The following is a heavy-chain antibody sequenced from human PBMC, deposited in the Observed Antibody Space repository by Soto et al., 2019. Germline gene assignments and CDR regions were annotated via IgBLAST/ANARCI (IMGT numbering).Heavy chain of an antibody. CDR2: IIPIFGTA. J-gene: IGHJ3*02. V-gene: IGHV1-69*06. D-gene: IGHD5-18*01. Sequence: SVKVSCKASGGTFSSYAISWVRQAPGQGPEWMGGIIPIFGTANYAQKFQGRVTITADKSTSTAYMELGSLRSEDTAVYYCARNRRIPDAFDIWGQGTMVTVSS. CDR1: GGTFSSYA. CDR3: ARNRRIPDAFDI.